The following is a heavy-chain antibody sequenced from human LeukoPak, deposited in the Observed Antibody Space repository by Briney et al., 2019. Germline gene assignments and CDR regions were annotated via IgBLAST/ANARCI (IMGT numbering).Heavy chain of an antibody. CDR2: ISSSSSYI. J-gene: IGHJ3*02. V-gene: IGHV3-21*01. Sequence: PGGSLRLSCAASGFTFSSYSMNWVRQAPGKGLEWVSSISSSSSYIYYADSVKGRFTISRDNAKNSLYLQMNSLRAEDTAVYYCARVGGRYDFWSGPDAFDIWGQGTMVAVSS. D-gene: IGHD3-3*01. CDR3: ARVGGRYDFWSGPDAFDI. CDR1: GFTFSSYS.